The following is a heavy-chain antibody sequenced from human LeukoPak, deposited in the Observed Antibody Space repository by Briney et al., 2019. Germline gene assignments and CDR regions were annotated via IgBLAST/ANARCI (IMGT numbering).Heavy chain of an antibody. CDR2: ISYDGSNK. D-gene: IGHD3-22*01. Sequence: GSLRLSCAASGFTFSSYAMHWVRQAPGKGLEWVAVISYDGSNKYYADSVKGRFTISRDNSKNTLYLQMNSLRAEDTAVYYCARSYITMIVVVTYFDYWGQGTLVTVSS. CDR1: GFTFSSYA. CDR3: ARSYITMIVVVTYFDY. V-gene: IGHV3-30-3*01. J-gene: IGHJ4*02.